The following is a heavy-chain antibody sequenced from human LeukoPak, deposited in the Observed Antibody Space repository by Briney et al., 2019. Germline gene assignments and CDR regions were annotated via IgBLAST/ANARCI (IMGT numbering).Heavy chain of an antibody. V-gene: IGHV3-53*01. D-gene: IGHD6-13*01. CDR2: IYSGGRT. CDR3: AGGRTYSSSTLEDY. J-gene: IGHJ4*02. Sequence: GGSLRLSCAASGFAVSTNYMSWVRQAPGKGLEWVSVIYSGGRTYYTDSVKGRFTISRDNSKNTLYLQMDSLRADDTAVYYCAGGRTYSSSTLEDYWGQGTLVTVSS. CDR1: GFAVSTNY.